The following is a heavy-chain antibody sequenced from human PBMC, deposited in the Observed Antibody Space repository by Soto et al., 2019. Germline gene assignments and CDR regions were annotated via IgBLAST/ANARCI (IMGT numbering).Heavy chain of an antibody. CDR2: IKQDGSEK. CDR3: ARFYCSGGSCYYNVFDY. D-gene: IGHD2-15*01. J-gene: IGHJ4*02. Sequence: GGSLRLSCAASGFTFSSYWMSWVRQAPGKGLEWVANIKQDGSEKYYVDSVKGRFTISRDNAKNSLYLQMNSLRAEDTAVYYCARFYCSGGSCYYNVFDYWGQGTLVTVSS. CDR1: GFTFSSYW. V-gene: IGHV3-7*01.